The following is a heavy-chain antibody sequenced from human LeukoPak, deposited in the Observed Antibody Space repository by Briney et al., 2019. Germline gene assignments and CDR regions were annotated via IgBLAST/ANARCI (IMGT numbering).Heavy chain of an antibody. CDR1: GYTFTSYG. CDR2: ISAYNGNT. Sequence: ASVKVSCKASGYTFTSYGISWVRQAPGQGLEWMGWISAYNGNTNYAQKLQGRVTMTTDTSTSTAYMELRSLRSDDTAVYYRACDVGATTRYDAFDIWGQGTMVTVSS. J-gene: IGHJ3*02. V-gene: IGHV1-18*01. D-gene: IGHD1-26*01. CDR3: ACDVGATTRYDAFDI.